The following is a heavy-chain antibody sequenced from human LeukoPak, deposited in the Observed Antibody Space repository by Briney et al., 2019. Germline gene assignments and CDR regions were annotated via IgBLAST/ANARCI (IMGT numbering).Heavy chain of an antibody. Sequence: GGSLRLSCAASGFTFSSYAMSWVRQAPGKGLEWVSAISGSGGSTYYADSVKGRFTISRDNSKNTLYLQMNSLRAEDTAVYFCARRYPNNDAFDIWGQGTMVTVSS. D-gene: IGHD1/OR15-1a*01. V-gene: IGHV3-23*01. CDR3: ARRYPNNDAFDI. CDR2: ISGSGGST. J-gene: IGHJ3*02. CDR1: GFTFSSYA.